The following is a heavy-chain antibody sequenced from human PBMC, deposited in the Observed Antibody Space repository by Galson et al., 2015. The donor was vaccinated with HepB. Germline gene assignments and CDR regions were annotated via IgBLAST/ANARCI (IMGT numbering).Heavy chain of an antibody. D-gene: IGHD3-22*01. J-gene: IGHJ4*02. CDR3: ARDRGIVAFDY. V-gene: IGHV3-30-3*01. Sequence: SLRLSCAASGFTFSSYAMHWVRQAPGKGLEWVAVISYDGSNKYYADSVKGRFTISRDNSKNTLYLQMNSLRAEDTAVYYCARDRGIVAFDYWGQGTLVTVSS. CDR2: ISYDGSNK. CDR1: GFTFSSYA.